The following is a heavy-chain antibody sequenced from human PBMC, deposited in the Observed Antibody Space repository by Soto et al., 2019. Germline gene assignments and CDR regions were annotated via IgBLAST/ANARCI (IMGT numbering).Heavy chain of an antibody. CDR3: ERVRDSGRYYYGLDV. D-gene: IGHD3-10*01. V-gene: IGHV3-33*01. CDR2: IWYDGSNK. J-gene: IGHJ6*02. Sequence: QVQLVESGGGVVQPGTSLRLSCAASGFPFSSYGMHWVRQAPGKGLEWVAVIWYDGSNKDYADSVKGRFTISRDNSKKTLYLQGNSLRAEDTAVYYCERVRDSGRYYYGLDVWGQGTTVSVPS. CDR1: GFPFSSYG.